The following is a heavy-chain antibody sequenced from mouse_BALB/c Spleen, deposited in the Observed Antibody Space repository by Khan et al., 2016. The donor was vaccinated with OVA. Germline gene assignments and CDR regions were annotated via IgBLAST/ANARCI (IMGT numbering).Heavy chain of an antibody. CDR1: GFTFSTYG. CDR2: VSTGGSYT. Sequence: EVELVESGGDLVKPGGSLKLSCAVSGFTFSTYGMSWVRQTPDKRLEWVATVSTGGSYTYYPDSVKGRFTISRDTAKNTLYLQRSGLKSEDTAMFYCTRLAYYYDSEGCAYWGQGTLVTVSA. CDR3: TRLAYYYDSEGCAY. J-gene: IGHJ3*01. V-gene: IGHV5-6*01. D-gene: IGHD1-1*01.